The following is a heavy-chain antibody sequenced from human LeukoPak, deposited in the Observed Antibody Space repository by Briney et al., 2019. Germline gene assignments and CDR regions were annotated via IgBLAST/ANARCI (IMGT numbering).Heavy chain of an antibody. J-gene: IGHJ4*02. CDR3: AKNERPTYYYDTPTYAFDF. CDR1: GFTFSSYA. V-gene: IGHV3-23*01. CDR2: INGRGGGT. Sequence: GGSLRLSCAASGFTFSSYAMSWVRQAPGKGLEWVSGINGRGGGTYYADSVEGRFTISRDNSKNTLYLQMNSLRAEDTAVYYCAKNERPTYYYDTPTYAFDFWGQGALVTVSS. D-gene: IGHD3-22*01.